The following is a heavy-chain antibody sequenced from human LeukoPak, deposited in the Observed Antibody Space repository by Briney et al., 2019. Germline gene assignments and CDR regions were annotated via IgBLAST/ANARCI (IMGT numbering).Heavy chain of an antibody. D-gene: IGHD3-16*01. CDR2: IIPIFGTA. J-gene: IGHJ6*02. Sequence: SVKVSCKASGGTFSSYAISWVRQAPGQGLEWMGGIIPIFGTANYAQKFQGRVTITTDESTSTAYMELSSLRSEDTAVYYCARTGDTQYYYYYYGMDVWGQGTTVTVSS. CDR1: GGTFSSYA. V-gene: IGHV1-69*05. CDR3: ARTGDTQYYYYYYGMDV.